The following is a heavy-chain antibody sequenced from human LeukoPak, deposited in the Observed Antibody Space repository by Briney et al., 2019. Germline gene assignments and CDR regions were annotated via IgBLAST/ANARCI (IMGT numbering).Heavy chain of an antibody. D-gene: IGHD1-1*01. CDR3: ARDQVPGPGGAFDI. CDR1: GFTFSSYG. Sequence: PGGSLRLSCAASGFTFSSYGIHWVRQAPGQGLEWVAVISYDGNNKYYADSVKGRFTISRDNSKSTLYLQMNRLRTEDTAVYYCARDQVPGPGGAFDIWGQGTLVTVSS. V-gene: IGHV3-30*03. CDR2: ISYDGNNK. J-gene: IGHJ3*02.